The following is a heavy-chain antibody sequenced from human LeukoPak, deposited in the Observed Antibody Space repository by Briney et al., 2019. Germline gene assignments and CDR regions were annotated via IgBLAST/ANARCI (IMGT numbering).Heavy chain of an antibody. CDR3: ARAPPHIVVVPAAIGVRREYYYYMDV. CDR1: GGSISSYY. CDR2: IYTSGST. J-gene: IGHJ6*03. D-gene: IGHD2-2*01. V-gene: IGHV4-4*07. Sequence: SETLSLTCTVSGGSISSYYWSWIRQPAGKGLEWIGRIYTSGSTNYNPSLKSRVTMSVDTSKNQFSLKLSSVTAADTAVYYCARAPPHIVVVPAAIGVRREYYYYMDVWGKGTTVTVSS.